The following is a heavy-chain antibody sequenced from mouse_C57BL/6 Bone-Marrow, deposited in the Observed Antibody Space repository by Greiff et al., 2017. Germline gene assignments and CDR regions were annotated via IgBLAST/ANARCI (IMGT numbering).Heavy chain of an antibody. CDR3: ATAWFAY. Sequence: QVQLQQPGAELARPGASVKLSCKASGYTFTSYGISWVKQRTGQGLEWIGEIYPRSGNTYYNEKFKGKATLTADKSSSTAYMELRSLTSEDSAVYFCATAWFAYWGQGTLVTVSA. CDR2: IYPRSGNT. V-gene: IGHV1-81*01. J-gene: IGHJ3*01. CDR1: GYTFTSYG.